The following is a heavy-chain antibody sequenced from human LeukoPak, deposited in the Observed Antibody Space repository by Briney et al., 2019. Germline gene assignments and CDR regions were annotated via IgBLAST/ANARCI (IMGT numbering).Heavy chain of an antibody. CDR2: ISTDGYTT. D-gene: IGHD2-15*01. V-gene: IGHV3-74*01. CDR3: VVGGSPGY. CDR1: GLAFSAYK. Sequence: PGGSLRLSCASSGLAFSAYKMHWVRQAPRKGLVWVSRISTDGYTTDYADFVQGRFTASRDNTKNTWSLEMNSLRAEDTAVCYCVVGGSPGYWGQGTLVTVSS. J-gene: IGHJ4*02.